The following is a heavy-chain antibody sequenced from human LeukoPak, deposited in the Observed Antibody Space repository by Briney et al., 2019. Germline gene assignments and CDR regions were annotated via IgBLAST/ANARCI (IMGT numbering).Heavy chain of an antibody. Sequence: SVKVSCKASGGTFSSYAISWVRQAPGQGLEWMGRIIPIRGIANYAQKFQGRVTITADKATSTAYMELSSLRSEDTAVYYCASHCSSTSCYGENWFDPWGQGTLVTVSS. J-gene: IGHJ5*02. CDR3: ASHCSSTSCYGENWFDP. CDR1: GGTFSSYA. D-gene: IGHD2-2*01. CDR2: IIPIRGIA. V-gene: IGHV1-69*04.